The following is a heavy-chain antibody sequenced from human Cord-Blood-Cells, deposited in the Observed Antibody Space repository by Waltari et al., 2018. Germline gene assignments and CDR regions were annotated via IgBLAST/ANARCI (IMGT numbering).Heavy chain of an antibody. D-gene: IGHD3-16*01. Sequence: QVQLQQWRAGLLKPSETLSLTCAVYGGSFSGYYWSWIRQPPGKGLEWIEEINHSGSTNYNPSLKRRVAISVDTAKNQFSLKRSSVTAADTAVYYCAGRGILLRSPFDYWGQGTLVTVSS. CDR3: AGRGILLRSPFDY. V-gene: IGHV4-34*01. J-gene: IGHJ4*02. CDR2: INHSGST. CDR1: GGSFSGYY.